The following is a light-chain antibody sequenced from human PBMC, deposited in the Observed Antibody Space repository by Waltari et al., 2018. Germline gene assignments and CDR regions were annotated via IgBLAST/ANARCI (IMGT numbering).Light chain of an antibody. CDR3: QHYVRLPVS. V-gene: IGKV3-20*01. Sequence: ELVLTQSPGTLSLSPGERATLSCRASQSVSRSLAWYQQKPGQAPRLLIYGASSRSTGDPNRFSGSASGTDFSLTVSRLEPEDFAVDYCQHYVRLPVSFGQGAKVEIK. CDR1: QSVSRS. CDR2: GAS. J-gene: IGKJ1*01.